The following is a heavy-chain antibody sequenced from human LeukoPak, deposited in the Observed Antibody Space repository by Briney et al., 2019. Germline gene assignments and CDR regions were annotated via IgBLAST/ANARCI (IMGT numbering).Heavy chain of an antibody. Sequence: GGSLRLSCAASGFTVSSKYMSWVRQAPGEGLEWVSVVYSSGSTYYADSVKGRFTISRDNSKNTLSLQMNSLRAEVTAVYYCATSLASARAAGYYFDYWGQGTLVTVSS. CDR1: GFTVSSKY. D-gene: IGHD6-6*01. CDR3: ATSLASARAAGYYFDY. J-gene: IGHJ4*02. V-gene: IGHV3-66*01. CDR2: VYSSGST.